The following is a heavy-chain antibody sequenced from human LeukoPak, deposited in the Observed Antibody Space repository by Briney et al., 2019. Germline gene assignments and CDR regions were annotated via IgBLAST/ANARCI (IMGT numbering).Heavy chain of an antibody. V-gene: IGHV3-7*01. J-gene: IGHJ4*02. CDR1: GFTFSSYW. CDR3: ARVQAVAEYYFDY. Sequence: GGSLRLSCAASGFTFSSYWMSWVRQAPGKGLEWVANIKQDGSEKYYVDSVKGRFTISRDNAKNSLYLQMNSLRAEDTAVYYCARVQAVAEYYFDYWGQGTLVTVSS. CDR2: IKQDGSEK. D-gene: IGHD6-19*01.